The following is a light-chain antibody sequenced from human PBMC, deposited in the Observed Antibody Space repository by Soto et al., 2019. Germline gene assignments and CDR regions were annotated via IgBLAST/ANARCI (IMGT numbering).Light chain of an antibody. J-gene: IGLJ1*01. Sequence: QSALTQPASVSGSPGQSITISCTGTSSDVGGYNYVSWYQQHPGKAPKLMIYDVSNRPSGVSDRFSGSKSGNTASLTISVLQAEDEAGYYCSSYTSSSLYVFGTGTKVTVL. CDR2: DVS. CDR1: SSDVGGYNY. CDR3: SSYTSSSLYV. V-gene: IGLV2-14*01.